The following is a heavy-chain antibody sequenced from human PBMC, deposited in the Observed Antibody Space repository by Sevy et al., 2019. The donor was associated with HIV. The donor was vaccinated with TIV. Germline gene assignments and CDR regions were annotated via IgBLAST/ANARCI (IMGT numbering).Heavy chain of an antibody. V-gene: IGHV3-30*04. CDR2: NSFDGTTN. Sequence: GGSLRLSCIASGFIYGDYAMNWVRQAPGKGLEWVALNSFDGTTNFNGDSMKGRFTVSRDNSKNTLYLQMNSLRDDDTALYYCAREGHSSGRAGIFNIWGPGTMVTVSS. J-gene: IGHJ3*02. CDR1: GFIYGDYA. D-gene: IGHD3-22*01. CDR3: AREGHSSGRAGIFNI.